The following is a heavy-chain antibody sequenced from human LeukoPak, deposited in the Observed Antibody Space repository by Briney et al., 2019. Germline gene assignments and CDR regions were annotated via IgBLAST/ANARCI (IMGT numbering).Heavy chain of an antibody. Sequence: PSETLSLTCTVSGGSISSSTYYWGWIRQPPGEGLGLVGGLSYSGSTNYNPSLKSRVTISVDTSKNQFSLKLSSVTAADTAVYYCARHHPTPYSSPQNWFDPWGQGTLVTVSS. CDR1: GGSISSSTYY. D-gene: IGHD6-13*01. CDR3: ARHHPTPYSSPQNWFDP. J-gene: IGHJ5*02. CDR2: LSYSGST. V-gene: IGHV4-39*01.